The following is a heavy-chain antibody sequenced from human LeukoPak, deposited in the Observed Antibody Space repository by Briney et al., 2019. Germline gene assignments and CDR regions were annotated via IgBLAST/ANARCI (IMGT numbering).Heavy chain of an antibody. CDR2: FDPEDGET. Sequence: ASVKVSCKVSGYTLTEFSMHWVRQAPGEGLEWMGGFDPEDGETIYAQKFQGRVTMTEDTSTDTAYMELSSLRSEDTAVYYCATAYEVGATEYFDYWGQGTLVTVSS. V-gene: IGHV1-24*01. J-gene: IGHJ4*02. CDR1: GYTLTEFS. D-gene: IGHD1-26*01. CDR3: ATAYEVGATEYFDY.